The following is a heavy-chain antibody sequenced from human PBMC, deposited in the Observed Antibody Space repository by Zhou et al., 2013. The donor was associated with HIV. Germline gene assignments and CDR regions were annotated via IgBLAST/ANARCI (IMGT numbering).Heavy chain of an antibody. Sequence: QVQLQESGPGLVKSSQTLSLTCTVSGGSISSGPYYWSWIRQPAGKGLEWIGHIYTSGSTNYNPSLKSRVTISVDTSKNQFSLKLSSVTAADTAVYYCARSGPTVQAQNWYFDLWGRGTLVTVSS. CDR2: IYTSGST. D-gene: IGHD4-4*01. V-gene: IGHV4-61*09. CDR1: GGSISSGPYY. J-gene: IGHJ2*01. CDR3: ARSGPTVQAQNWYFDL.